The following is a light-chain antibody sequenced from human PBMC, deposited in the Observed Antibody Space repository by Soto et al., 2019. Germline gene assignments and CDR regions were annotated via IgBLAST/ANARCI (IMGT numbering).Light chain of an antibody. V-gene: IGLV2-14*01. CDR2: EVS. CDR1: SSDVGGYIY. Sequence: QSALTQPASVSGSPGQSITISCTGTSSDVGGYIYVSWYQQHPGKAPKLMIYEVSNRPSGVSNRFSGSKSGNTASLTISGLQAEDEADYYCSSYTRRSTVLFGGGTKLTVL. J-gene: IGLJ2*01. CDR3: SSYTRRSTVL.